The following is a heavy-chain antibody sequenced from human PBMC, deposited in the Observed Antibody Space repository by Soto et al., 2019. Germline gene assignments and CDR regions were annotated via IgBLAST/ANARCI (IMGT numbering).Heavy chain of an antibody. CDR1: GGSISSGGYY. J-gene: IGHJ5*02. V-gene: IGHV4-31*03. D-gene: IGHD2-2*01. CDR3: ARDRRYCSSTSCTNWFDP. Sequence: SETLSLTCTVSGGSISSGGYYWSWIRQHPGKGLEWIGYIYYSGSTYYNPSLKSRVTISVDTSKNQFSLKLSSVTAADTAVYYCARDRRYCSSTSCTNWFDPRGQGTLVTVSS. CDR2: IYYSGST.